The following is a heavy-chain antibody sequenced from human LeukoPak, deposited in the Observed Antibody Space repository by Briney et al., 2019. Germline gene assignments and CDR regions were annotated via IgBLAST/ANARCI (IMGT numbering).Heavy chain of an antibody. Sequence: SETLSLTCTVSGGSISSSSYYWGWIRQPPGKGLEWIGSIYYSGSTYYNPSLKSRATISVDTSKNQFSLKLSSVTAADTAVYYCARLQGVRGVIYTFHFDYWGQGTLVTVSS. CDR1: GGSISSSSYY. CDR2: IYYSGST. CDR3: ARLQGVRGVIYTFHFDY. D-gene: IGHD3-10*01. J-gene: IGHJ4*02. V-gene: IGHV4-39*01.